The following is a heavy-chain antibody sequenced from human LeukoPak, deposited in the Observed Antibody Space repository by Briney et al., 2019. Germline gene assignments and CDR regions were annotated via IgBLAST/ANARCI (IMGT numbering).Heavy chain of an antibody. D-gene: IGHD2-2*02. J-gene: IGHJ3*02. CDR3: ARGWGDCTTVSSYTGGDVFYM. Sequence: QTGGSLRLSCVASGFTFSSYWMSWVRQAPGKGLEWVANIKQDGSEKYYVDSVKGRFTISRDNAKNSLFLQMNSLRAEDTAVYYCARGWGDCTTVSSYTGGDVFYMWGQGTMVTVSS. CDR2: IKQDGSEK. V-gene: IGHV3-7*01. CDR1: GFTFSSYW.